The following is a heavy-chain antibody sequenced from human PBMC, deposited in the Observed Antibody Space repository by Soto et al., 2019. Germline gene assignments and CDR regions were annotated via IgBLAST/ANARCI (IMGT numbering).Heavy chain of an antibody. CDR1: GFTFSSYA. V-gene: IGHV3-30-3*01. CDR2: ISYDGSNK. D-gene: IGHD6-19*01. J-gene: IGHJ4*02. CDR3: ARDLSGWYDLDY. Sequence: QVQLVASGGGVVQPGRSLRLSCAASGFTFSSYAMHWVRQAPGKGLEWVAVISYDGSNKYYADSVKGRFTISRDNSKNALYLQMNSLRAEDTAVYYCARDLSGWYDLDYWGQGTLVTVSS.